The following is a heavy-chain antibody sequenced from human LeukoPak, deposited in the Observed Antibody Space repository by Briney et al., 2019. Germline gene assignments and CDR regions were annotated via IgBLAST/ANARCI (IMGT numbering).Heavy chain of an antibody. Sequence: GSLRLSCAASGFTFGTHAMTWVRQAPGKGLEWVSSITITGSSPSYADSVKGRFTVSRDNSKNTLYLQMNSLRAEDTAVYFCAKSSSSWSYYFNYWGQGTLVTVSS. CDR3: AKSSSSWSYYFNY. D-gene: IGHD6-13*01. V-gene: IGHV3-23*01. CDR2: ITITGSSP. J-gene: IGHJ4*02. CDR1: GFTFGTHA.